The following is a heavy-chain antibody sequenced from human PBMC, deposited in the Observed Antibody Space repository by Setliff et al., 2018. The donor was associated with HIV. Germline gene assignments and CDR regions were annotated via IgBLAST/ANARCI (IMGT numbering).Heavy chain of an antibody. Sequence: GASVKVSCKASADIFNAYYIHWVRQAPGQGLEWMGWITPSGDDTNYPQKFEGRVTLTRDTSIATAYMELRSLTSDDTAVYYCARVADRNYDFWSAYEYWGQGTLVTVSS. J-gene: IGHJ4*02. CDR3: ARVADRNYDFWSAYEY. CDR2: ITPSGDDT. V-gene: IGHV1-2*02. CDR1: ADIFNAYY. D-gene: IGHD3-3*01.